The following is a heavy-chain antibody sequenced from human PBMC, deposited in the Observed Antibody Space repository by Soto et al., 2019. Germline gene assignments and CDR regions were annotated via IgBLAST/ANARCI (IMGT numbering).Heavy chain of an antibody. CDR3: ARQGPVGATVDY. CDR2: INHSGST. CDR1: GGSFSGYY. D-gene: IGHD1-26*01. V-gene: IGHV4-34*01. Sequence: SETLSLTCAVSGGSFSGYYWSWIRQPPGKGLEWIGEINHSGSTNYNPSLKSRVTISVDTSKNQFSLKLSSVTAADTAVYYCARQGPVGATVDYWGQGTLVTVSS. J-gene: IGHJ4*02.